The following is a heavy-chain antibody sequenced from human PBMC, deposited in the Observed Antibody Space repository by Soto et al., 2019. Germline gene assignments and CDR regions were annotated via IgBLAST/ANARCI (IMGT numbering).Heavy chain of an antibody. V-gene: IGHV1-69-2*01. J-gene: IGHJ6*02. CDR2: VDSEDGET. D-gene: IGHD1-26*01. CDR3: GPVGRLGSTGASTYGMDV. CDR1: GYTFTDYF. Sequence: EVQLVQSGAEVKKPGATVIISCKVSGYTFTDYFMHWVQQAPGKGLEWMGLVDSEDGETIYAEKFQGRVTITADTSTDTAYMELSSLRSEDAAVYYCGPVGRLGSTGASTYGMDVWGQGTTVTVSS.